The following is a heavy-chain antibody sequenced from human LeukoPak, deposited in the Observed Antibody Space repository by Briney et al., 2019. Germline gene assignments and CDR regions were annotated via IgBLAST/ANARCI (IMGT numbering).Heavy chain of an antibody. J-gene: IGHJ4*02. CDR3: ASTAAAGPLYYFDY. V-gene: IGHV4-38-2*02. Sequence: SETLSLTCTVSGYSIRSGYYWGWIRQPPGKGLEWIGSIYHSGSIYHKPSLKSRVTISVDTSKNQFSLKLSSVTAADTAVYYCASTAAAGPLYYFDYWGQGTLVTVSS. D-gene: IGHD6-13*01. CDR2: IYHSGSI. CDR1: GYSIRSGYY.